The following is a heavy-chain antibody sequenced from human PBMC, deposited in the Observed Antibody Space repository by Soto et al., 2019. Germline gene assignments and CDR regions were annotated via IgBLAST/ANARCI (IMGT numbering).Heavy chain of an antibody. V-gene: IGHV1-69*13. D-gene: IGHD3-3*01. J-gene: IGHJ4*02. CDR3: ARGRFLEWFPTDY. CDR1: GGTFSSYA. Sequence: GASVKVSCKASGGTFSSYAISWLRQTPGQGLEWMGGIIPIFGTANYAQKFQGRVTITADESTSTAYMELSSLRSEDTAVYYCARGRFLEWFPTDYWGQGTLVTVSS. CDR2: IIPIFGTA.